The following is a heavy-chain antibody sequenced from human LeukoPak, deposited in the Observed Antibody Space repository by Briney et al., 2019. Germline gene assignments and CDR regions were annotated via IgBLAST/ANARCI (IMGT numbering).Heavy chain of an antibody. CDR3: ATLGRSIVVPTYYYYGMDV. CDR1: GYTXTELS. V-gene: IGHV1-24*01. J-gene: IGHJ6*02. CDR2: FDPEDGET. Sequence: ASVKVSCKVSGYTXTELSMHWVRQAPGKGLEWMGGFDPEDGETIYAQKFQGRVTMTEDTSTDRAYMELRSLRSEDTVVYYCATLGRSIVVPTYYYYGMDVWGQGTTVTVSS. D-gene: IGHD3-22*01.